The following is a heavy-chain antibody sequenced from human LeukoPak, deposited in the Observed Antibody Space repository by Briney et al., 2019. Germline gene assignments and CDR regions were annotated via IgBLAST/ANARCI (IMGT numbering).Heavy chain of an antibody. CDR1: GFTFGSYA. Sequence: GGSLRLSCAASGFTFGSYAMSWVRQAPGKEPEWISILNPTATSVMYADSLKGRFSVSRDNAKNTFFLHMNRLTVEDTAMYYCARDRGWIRDYWGRGTPVTVSS. V-gene: IGHV3-48*04. D-gene: IGHD2-2*03. J-gene: IGHJ4*02. CDR3: ARDRGWIRDY. CDR2: LNPTATSV.